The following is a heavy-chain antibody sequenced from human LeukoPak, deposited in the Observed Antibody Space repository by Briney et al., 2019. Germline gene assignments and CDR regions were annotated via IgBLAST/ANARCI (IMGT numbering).Heavy chain of an antibody. CDR3: ARRFYYAMDV. Sequence: ASVKVSCKAPGYSFTGYFMQWVRQAPGQGLEWMGWINPNSGDTNYAQKFRGRVTMTRDTSISTAYMELSRLRSDDAAVYYCARRFYYAMDVWGQGTTVTVSS. CDR2: INPNSGDT. J-gene: IGHJ6*02. V-gene: IGHV1-2*02. CDR1: GYSFTGYF. D-gene: IGHD3-16*01.